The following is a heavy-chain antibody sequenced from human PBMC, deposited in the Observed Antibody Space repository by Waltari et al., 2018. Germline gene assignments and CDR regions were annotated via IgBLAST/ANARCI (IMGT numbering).Heavy chain of an antibody. V-gene: IGHV1-3*01. CDR1: GYTFTSYA. CDR2: INAGNGNT. J-gene: IGHJ4*02. Sequence: QVQLVQSGAEVKKPGASVKVSCKASGYTFTSYAMHWVRQAPGQRLEWMGWINAGNGNTKYSQKFQGRVTITRDTSASTAYMELSSLRSEDTAVYYCARSADDYNIWPDYWGQGTLVTVSS. CDR3: ARSADDYNIWPDY. D-gene: IGHD4-4*01.